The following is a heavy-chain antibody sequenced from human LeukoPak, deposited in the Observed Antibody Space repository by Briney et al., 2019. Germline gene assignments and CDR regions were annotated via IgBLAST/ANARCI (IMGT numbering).Heavy chain of an antibody. V-gene: IGHV4-34*01. CDR1: GGSFSGYY. J-gene: IGHJ4*02. CDR3: ARGKAPGY. Sequence: SETLSLTCAVYGGSFSGYYWSWIRQPPGKGLEWIGEINHSGSTNYNPSLKSRVTISVDTSKNQFSLKLSSVTAADTAVYYCARGKAPGYWGQGTLVTVSS. CDR2: INHSGST.